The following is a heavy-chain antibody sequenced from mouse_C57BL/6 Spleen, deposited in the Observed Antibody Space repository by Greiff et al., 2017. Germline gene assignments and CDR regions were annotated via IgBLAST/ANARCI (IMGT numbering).Heavy chain of an antibody. CDR1: GYAFSGSW. D-gene: IGHD1-1*01. J-gene: IGHJ2*01. CDR2: IYPGDGDT. CDR3: ARAPSITTVHFDD. Sequence: VKLVESGPELVKPGASVKISCKASGYAFSGSWMNWVKQRPGQGLEWIGRIYPGDGDTNYNGKFKGKATLTADKSSSTAYMQLSSLTSEDSAVYFCARAPSITTVHFDDWGQGTTLAGSS. V-gene: IGHV1-82*01.